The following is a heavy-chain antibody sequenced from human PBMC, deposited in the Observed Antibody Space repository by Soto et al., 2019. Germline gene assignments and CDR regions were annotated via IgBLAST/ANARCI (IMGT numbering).Heavy chain of an antibody. CDR2: IYYSGST. CDR1: GGSISSSSYY. V-gene: IGHV4-39*01. D-gene: IGHD3-22*01. J-gene: IGHJ3*02. CDR3: ARRDYYPPRDAFDI. Sequence: QLQLQESGPGLVKPSETLSLTCTVSGGSISSSSYYWGWIRQPPGKGLEWIGSIYYSGSTYYNPSLKSRVTISVDTSKNQFSLKLSSVTAADTAVYYCARRDYYPPRDAFDIWGQGTMSPSLQ.